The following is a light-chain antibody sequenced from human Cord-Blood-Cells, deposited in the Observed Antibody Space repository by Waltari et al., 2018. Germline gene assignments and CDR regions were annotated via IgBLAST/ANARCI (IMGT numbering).Light chain of an antibody. Sequence: SYELTQRPSVSVSPEQTASIPCSGDKLGDKYACWYQEKPGQSPVLVIYQDSKRPSGIPERFSGSNSWNTATLTISGTQAMDEADYYCQAWDSSTGVFGTGTKVTVL. CDR2: QDS. CDR3: QAWDSSTGV. CDR1: KLGDKY. V-gene: IGLV3-1*01. J-gene: IGLJ1*01.